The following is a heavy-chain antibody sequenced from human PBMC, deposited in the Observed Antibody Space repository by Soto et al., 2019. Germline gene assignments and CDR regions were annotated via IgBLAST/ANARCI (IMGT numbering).Heavy chain of an antibody. J-gene: IGHJ4*01. CDR1: VVSLTTSGVG. Sequence: QITLKESGPTLLKPTQTLTLTCTLSVVSLTTSGVGVDWIRQPPGKALEWLALIYWDGDVRYSPSLKNRVTISKKISKNQVVLTVTNLDPVDNAKYYCAHRRGGTPNVWGQGSLVTVSS. CDR3: AHRRGGTPNV. CDR2: IYWDGDV. D-gene: IGHD2-8*01. V-gene: IGHV2-5*02.